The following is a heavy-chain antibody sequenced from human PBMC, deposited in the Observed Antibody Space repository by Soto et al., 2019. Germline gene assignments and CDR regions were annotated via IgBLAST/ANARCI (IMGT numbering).Heavy chain of an antibody. CDR3: ARAPKVSGSSQTRPDF. D-gene: IGHD6-6*01. CDR2: ISQSGNT. V-gene: IGHV4-34*01. Sequence: SETLSLTCSIYSGSFSGYYWSWIRQPPGKGLEWIGEISQSGNTNYSPSLKSRASISIDTSKKQFSLNLASVSAADTAVYYCARAPKVSGSSQTRPDFWGQGTLVTVSS. CDR1: SGSFSGYY. J-gene: IGHJ4*02.